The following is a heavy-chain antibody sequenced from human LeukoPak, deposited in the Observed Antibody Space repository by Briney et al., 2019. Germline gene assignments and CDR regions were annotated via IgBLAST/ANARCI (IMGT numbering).Heavy chain of an antibody. CDR1: GYTFTSYD. V-gene: IGHV1-8*02. D-gene: IGHD3-16*01. Sequence: GASVKVSCKASGYTFTSYDINWVRQATGQGLEWMGWVNPNSGNTGYAQKFQGRVTMTRDTSTSTVYMELSSLRSEDTAVYYCARVFPVTFGDAEGWFDPWGQGTLVTVSS. J-gene: IGHJ5*02. CDR2: VNPNSGNT. CDR3: ARVFPVTFGDAEGWFDP.